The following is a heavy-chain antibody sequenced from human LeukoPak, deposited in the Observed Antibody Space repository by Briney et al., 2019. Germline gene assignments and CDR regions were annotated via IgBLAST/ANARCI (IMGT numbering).Heavy chain of an antibody. CDR3: ARDRAGSTPCFDY. V-gene: IGHV4-4*02. J-gene: IGHJ4*02. Sequence: PSETLSLTCAVSGGSISSSNWWSWVRPPPGKGLEWIGEIYHSGSTNYNPSLKSRVTISVDKSKNQFSLKLSSVTAADTAVYYCARDRAGSTPCFDYWGQGTLVTVSS. CDR1: GGSISSSNW. D-gene: IGHD2-2*01. CDR2: IYHSGST.